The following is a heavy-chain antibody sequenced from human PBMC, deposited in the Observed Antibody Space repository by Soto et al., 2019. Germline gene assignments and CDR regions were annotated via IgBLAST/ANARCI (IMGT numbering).Heavy chain of an antibody. CDR1: GFTFDDNA. J-gene: IGHJ4*02. CDR3: AISQDRGGRTTFIY. Sequence: GGSLRLSCAVSGFTFDDNAMHWVRQATEKGLEWVSGSNWKSDIGYADSVKGRFTISRDNAENSLYLQMNSLRAEDTALYYCAISQDRGGRTTFIYWGQGTQVTVSS. CDR2: SNWKSDI. D-gene: IGHD3-16*01. V-gene: IGHV3-9*01.